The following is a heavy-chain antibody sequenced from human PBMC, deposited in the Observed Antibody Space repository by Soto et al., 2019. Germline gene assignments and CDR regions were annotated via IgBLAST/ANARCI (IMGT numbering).Heavy chain of an antibody. D-gene: IGHD6-19*01. J-gene: IGHJ4*02. CDR2: ISGSGGST. CDR1: GFTFSSYA. Sequence: EVQLLESGGGLVQPGGSLRLSCAASGFTFSSYAMSWVRQAPGKGLEWVSAISGSGGSTYYADSVKGRFTISRDNSKNTLDLQMNSLRAEDTAVYYGAKVSSGWYERFAYWGQGTLVTVSS. V-gene: IGHV3-23*01. CDR3: AKVSSGWYERFAY.